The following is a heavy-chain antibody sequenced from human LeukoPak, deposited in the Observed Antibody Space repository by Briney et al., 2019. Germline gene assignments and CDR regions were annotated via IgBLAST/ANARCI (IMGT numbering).Heavy chain of an antibody. D-gene: IGHD5-18*01. CDR1: GTTFRRYS. J-gene: IGHJ4*02. V-gene: IGHV1-69*01. CDR3: ARASSAEEYSYGFHFDY. CDR2: SIPSFGTV. Sequence: SVKVSCKDSGTTFRRYSIHWVRQAPGQGLEWMGASIPSFGTVKYAQKFQGRLTMTADESTSTAYMDLNYLRSDDTAVYFCARASSAEEYSYGFHFDYWGQGTLVTVSS.